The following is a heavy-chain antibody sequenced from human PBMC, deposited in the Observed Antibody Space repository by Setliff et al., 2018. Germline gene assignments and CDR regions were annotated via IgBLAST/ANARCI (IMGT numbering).Heavy chain of an antibody. D-gene: IGHD1-1*01. Sequence: GGSLRLSCTASGFTFNNAWMSWVRRAPGKGLEWVGRIKSKTDGGAIAYAAPVEGRFIISRDDSTNTLYLQMNSLNTEDTAVYYCATAITWTSTRRFWGQGTLVTVSS. J-gene: IGHJ4*02. CDR3: ATAITWTSTRRF. CDR1: GFTFNNAW. V-gene: IGHV3-15*01. CDR2: IKSKTDGGAI.